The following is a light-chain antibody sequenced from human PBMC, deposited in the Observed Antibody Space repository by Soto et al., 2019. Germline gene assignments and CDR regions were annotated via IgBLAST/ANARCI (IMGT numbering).Light chain of an antibody. CDR2: RDS. Sequence: SYELTQPLSVSVALGQTARITCGGNNIGSKNVHWYQQKPGQAPVTVIYRDSNRPSGIPERFSGSNSGNTATLTISRAQAGDEADYYCQVWDSSTVVFGGGTKVTVL. CDR1: NIGSKN. V-gene: IGLV3-9*01. J-gene: IGLJ2*01. CDR3: QVWDSSTVV.